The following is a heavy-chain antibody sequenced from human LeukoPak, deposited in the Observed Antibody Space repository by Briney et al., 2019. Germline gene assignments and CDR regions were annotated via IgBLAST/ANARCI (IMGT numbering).Heavy chain of an antibody. CDR2: IYHSGST. V-gene: IGHV4-39*01. D-gene: IGHD3-16*01. CDR3: ARLGSNVAY. CDR1: GVSISSSSYY. J-gene: IGHJ4*02. Sequence: SETLSLTCTVSGVSISSSSYYWGWIRQPPGKGLEWIGSIYHSGSTYYNPSLKSRVTISVDTSKNQFSLKLSSVTAADTAVYYCARLGSNVAYWGQGTLVTVSS.